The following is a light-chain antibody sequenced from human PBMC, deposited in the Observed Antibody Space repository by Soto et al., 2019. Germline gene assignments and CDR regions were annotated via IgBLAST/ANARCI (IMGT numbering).Light chain of an antibody. CDR1: QRVLYSSNNKNY. CDR2: WAS. J-gene: IGKJ1*01. CDR3: QEYFSFPWT. Sequence: DIVLTQSPDSLAVSLGERATINCKSSQRVLYSSNNKNYLAWYQQRPGQPPNLLIYWASTCESGVPDRFSGSGSGTDFTLTISSRQAEDVAIDYTQEYFSFPWTLGQGTKVEIK. V-gene: IGKV4-1*01.